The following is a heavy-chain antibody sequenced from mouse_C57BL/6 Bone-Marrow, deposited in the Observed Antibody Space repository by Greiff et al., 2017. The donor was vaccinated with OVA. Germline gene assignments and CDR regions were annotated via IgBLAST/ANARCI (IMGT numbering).Heavy chain of an antibody. D-gene: IGHD1-1*01. Sequence: EVQGVESGGGLVQPGGSLKLSCAASGFTFSDYGMAWVRQAPRKGPEWVAFISNLAYSIYYADTVTGRFTISRENAKNTLYLEMSCLRSEDTAMYYCARHDCSSYNFADWGQGTLVTVSA. CDR3: ARHDCSSYNFAD. CDR1: GFTFSDYG. V-gene: IGHV5-15*01. CDR2: ISNLAYSI. J-gene: IGHJ3*01.